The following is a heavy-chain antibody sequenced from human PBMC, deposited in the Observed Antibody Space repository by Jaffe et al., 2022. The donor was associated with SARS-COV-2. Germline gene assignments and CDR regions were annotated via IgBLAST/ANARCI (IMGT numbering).Heavy chain of an antibody. Sequence: EVQLVETGGGLIQPGGSLRLSCAASGFTVSSNYMSWVRQAPGKGLEWVSVIYSGGSTYYADSVKGRFTISRDNSKNTLYLQMNSLRAEDTAVYYCARMPPGGYSSSFGAFDIWGQGTMVTVSS. CDR3: ARMPPGGYSSSFGAFDI. CDR1: GFTVSSNY. CDR2: IYSGGST. J-gene: IGHJ3*02. D-gene: IGHD6-13*01. V-gene: IGHV3-53*02.